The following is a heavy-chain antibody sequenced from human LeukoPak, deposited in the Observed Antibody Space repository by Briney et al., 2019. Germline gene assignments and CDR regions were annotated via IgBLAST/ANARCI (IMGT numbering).Heavy chain of an antibody. CDR3: ARVLSGSWDWFDP. J-gene: IGHJ5*02. D-gene: IGHD3-22*01. V-gene: IGHV3-74*01. CDR2: INPNGRTT. CDR1: GFTFSGYW. Sequence: GGSLRLSCAASGFTFSGYWIHWVRQAPGKGLEWVSRINPNGRTTTYADSVKGRFTISRDNAKNTVYLQMNSLRAEDTAVYYCARVLSGSWDWFDPWGQGTLVTASS.